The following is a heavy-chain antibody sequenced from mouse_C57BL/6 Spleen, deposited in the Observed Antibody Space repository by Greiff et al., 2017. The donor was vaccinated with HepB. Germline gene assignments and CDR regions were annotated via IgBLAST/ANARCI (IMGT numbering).Heavy chain of an antibody. Sequence: QVQLQQPGAELVKPGASVKLSCKASGYTFTSYWMQWVKQRPGQGLEWIGEIDPSDSYTNYNQKFKGKATLTVDTASSTAYMQLSSLTSEDSAVYYCARCGKIRSNYGNFWYFDVWGTGTTVTVSS. D-gene: IGHD2-1*01. J-gene: IGHJ1*03. CDR1: GYTFTSYW. CDR3: ARCGKIRSNYGNFWYFDV. CDR2: IDPSDSYT. V-gene: IGHV1-50*01.